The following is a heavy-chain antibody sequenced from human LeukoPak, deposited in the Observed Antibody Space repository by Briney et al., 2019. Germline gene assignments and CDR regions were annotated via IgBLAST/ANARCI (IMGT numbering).Heavy chain of an antibody. Sequence: PSETLSLTCAVSGGSFSGYYWSWIRQPPGKGLEWIGEINHSGSTNYNPSLKSRVTISVDTSKNQFSLKLSSVTAADTAVYYCARDRRVAQHPFDYWGQGTLVTVSS. CDR3: ARDRRVAQHPFDY. CDR2: INHSGST. J-gene: IGHJ4*02. D-gene: IGHD5/OR15-5a*01. CDR1: GGSFSGYY. V-gene: IGHV4-34*01.